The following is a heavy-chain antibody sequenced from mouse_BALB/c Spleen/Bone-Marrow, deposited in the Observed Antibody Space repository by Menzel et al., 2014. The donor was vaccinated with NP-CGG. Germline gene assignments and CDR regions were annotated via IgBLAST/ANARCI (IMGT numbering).Heavy chain of an antibody. Sequence: EVQLQQSGAELVKPGASVKLSCTASGFNIKDTYMHWVMQRPEQGLEWIGRIDPANGNTKYDPKFQGKATITADTSSNTAYLQLGSLTSEDTAVYYCARYRYYGSSYAMDYWGQGTSVTVSS. D-gene: IGHD1-1*01. CDR1: GFNIKDTY. V-gene: IGHV14-3*02. CDR3: ARYRYYGSSYAMDY. CDR2: IDPANGNT. J-gene: IGHJ4*01.